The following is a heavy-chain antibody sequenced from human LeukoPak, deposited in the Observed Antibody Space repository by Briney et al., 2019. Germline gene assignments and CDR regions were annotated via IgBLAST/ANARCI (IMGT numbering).Heavy chain of an antibody. J-gene: IGHJ3*02. V-gene: IGHV1-69*01. CDR3: ARKKGTSGSFDI. Sequence: GSSVTVSCKASGGTFSTSAISWLRQAPGQGFAWVEGIIPIFDTTRYAQKFQGRVTITAAESTSTFYMELSSLRSDDTAMYFCARKKGTSGSFDIWGQGTMVTVSS. D-gene: IGHD3-22*01. CDR1: GGTFSTSA. CDR2: IIPIFDTT.